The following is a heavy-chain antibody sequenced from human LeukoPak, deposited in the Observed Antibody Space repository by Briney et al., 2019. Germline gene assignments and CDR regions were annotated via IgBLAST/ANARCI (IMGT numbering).Heavy chain of an antibody. CDR3: ARGSQVDDFWSGYRAPLDY. CDR2: IYYSGSA. CDR1: GGSISSSGYY. J-gene: IGHJ4*02. D-gene: IGHD3-3*01. Sequence: PSETLSLTCTVSGGSISSSGYYWSWFRQPPGKGLEWIGTIYYSGSAYYNLSLKTQVTISVDTSKNQFSLKLSSVTAADTAVYFCARGSQVDDFWSGYRAPLDYWGQGTLVTVSS. V-gene: IGHV4-39*01.